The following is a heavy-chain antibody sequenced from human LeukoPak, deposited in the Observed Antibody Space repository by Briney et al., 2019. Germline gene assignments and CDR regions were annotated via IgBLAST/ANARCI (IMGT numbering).Heavy chain of an antibody. D-gene: IGHD3-16*02. CDR1: GYSISSGYY. CDR3: ARGYYDYVWGSYRNAFDI. CDR2: IYHGGST. V-gene: IGHV4-38-2*02. J-gene: IGHJ3*02. Sequence: PSETLSLTCIVSGYSISSGYYWGWIRPPPGKGLEWIGSIYHGGSTYYNPSLKSRVTISVDTSKNQFSLKLSSVTAADTAGYYCARGYYDYVWGSYRNAFDIWGQGTMVTVSS.